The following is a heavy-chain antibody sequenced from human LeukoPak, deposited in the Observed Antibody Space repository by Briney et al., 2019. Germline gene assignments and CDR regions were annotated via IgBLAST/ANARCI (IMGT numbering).Heavy chain of an antibody. CDR1: GFTFSTYA. CDR2: ISNSGGRT. V-gene: IGHV3-23*01. CDR3: AKDRGTMVRGVIPSPNWFDP. J-gene: IGHJ5*02. Sequence: GGSLRLSCAASGFTFSTYAMNWVRQAPGKGLEWVSAISNSGGRTYYADSVKGRFTISRDNSKNTLYLQMNSLRAEDTAVYDCAKDRGTMVRGVIPSPNWFDPWGQGTLVTVSS. D-gene: IGHD3-10*01.